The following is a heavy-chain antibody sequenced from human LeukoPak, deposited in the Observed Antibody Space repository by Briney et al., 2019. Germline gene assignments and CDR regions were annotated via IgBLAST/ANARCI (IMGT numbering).Heavy chain of an antibody. CDR2: ISASGDST. CDR3: AKGGALDP. V-gene: IGHV3-23*01. J-gene: IGHJ5*02. CDR1: GFTFSSHA. D-gene: IGHD3-16*01. Sequence: GASLRLSCAASGFTFSSHAMSWVRQAAGKGPEWVSVISASGDSTYYADAVKGRFTISRDNSKSTLWLQMNSLRVEDTAVYYCAKGGALDPWGQGTLVTVSS.